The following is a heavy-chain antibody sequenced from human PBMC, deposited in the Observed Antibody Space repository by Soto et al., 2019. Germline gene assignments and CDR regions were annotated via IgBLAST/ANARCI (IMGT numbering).Heavy chain of an antibody. D-gene: IGHD3-10*01. J-gene: IGHJ4*02. V-gene: IGHV3-30*18. CDR1: GFTFSTYG. Sequence: QVQLVESGGGVVQPGRSLRLSCAASGFTFSTYGMHWVRQAPGKGLERVAVISYDGNNKYHADSVKGLFTISRDNSKNTLYLQMNSLRAEDTAVYYCAKDSGRGSADYYFDYWGQGTLVTVSS. CDR2: ISYDGNNK. CDR3: AKDSGRGSADYYFDY.